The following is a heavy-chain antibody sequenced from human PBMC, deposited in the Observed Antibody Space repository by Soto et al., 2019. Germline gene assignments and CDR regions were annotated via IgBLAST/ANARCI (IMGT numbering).Heavy chain of an antibody. CDR3: AKDLTEEMARIFGY. D-gene: IGHD5-12*01. J-gene: IGHJ4*02. Sequence: GGSLRLSCAASGFTFSSYAMSWVRQAPGKGLEWVSGFSGSAGTTYYADSVKGRFTISRDNSKNTLYLQMNSLRAEDTAVYYCAKDLTEEMARIFGYWGQGTLVTVSS. V-gene: IGHV3-23*01. CDR2: FSGSAGTT. CDR1: GFTFSSYA.